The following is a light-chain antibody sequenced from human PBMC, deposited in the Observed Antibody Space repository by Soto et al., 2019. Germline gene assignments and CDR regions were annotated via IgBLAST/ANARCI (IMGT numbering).Light chain of an antibody. CDR3: QQSGSSPWT. CDR2: GAS. J-gene: IGKJ1*01. V-gene: IGKV3-20*01. CDR1: QSVSSSY. Sequence: EIVLTQSAGTLSLSPGQRATLSCRARQSVSSSYLAWYQQIPGQAPRLLIYGASIRATGVPDRFSGSGSGTDFTLTISRLEPEDFAVYYCQQSGSSPWTFGQGTKVDI.